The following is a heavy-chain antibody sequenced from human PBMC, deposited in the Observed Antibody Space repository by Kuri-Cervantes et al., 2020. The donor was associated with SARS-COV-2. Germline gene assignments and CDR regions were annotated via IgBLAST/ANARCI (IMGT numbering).Heavy chain of an antibody. V-gene: IGHV4-34*01. D-gene: IGHD6-19*01. Sequence: SETLSLTCAVYGGSFSGYYWSWIRQPPGKGLEWIGEINHSGSTNYNPSLKSRVTVSVDTSKNQFSLKLSSVTAADTAVYYCARVGVSSGWYLDYWGQGTLVTVSS. J-gene: IGHJ4*02. CDR1: GGSFSGYY. CDR2: INHSGST. CDR3: ARVGVSSGWYLDY.